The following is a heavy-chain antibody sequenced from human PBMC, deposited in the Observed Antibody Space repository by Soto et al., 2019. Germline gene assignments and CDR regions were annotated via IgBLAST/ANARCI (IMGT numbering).Heavy chain of an antibody. Sequence: GESLTISSKGSGYSFTSYWIGWVSQMPGKGLEWMGIIFSVDSDTRYSPSVQGQVTISADKSISTAYLQWSSLKASYTAMYYCARIQLALRGYVDYWGQGTLVTVSS. CDR2: IFSVDSDT. J-gene: IGHJ4*02. V-gene: IGHV5-51*01. CDR3: ARIQLALRGYVDY. CDR1: GYSFTSYW. D-gene: IGHD1-7*01.